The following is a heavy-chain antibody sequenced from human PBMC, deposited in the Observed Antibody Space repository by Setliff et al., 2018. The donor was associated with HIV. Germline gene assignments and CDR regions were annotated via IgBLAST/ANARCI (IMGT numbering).Heavy chain of an antibody. CDR1: EFTLSGYS. D-gene: IGHD1-1*01. CDR2: IDPSGSRI. V-gene: IGHV3-23*01. Sequence: PGGSLRLSCAASEFTLSGYSMSWVRQVPGKGLEWVSAIDPSGSRIFYSDAVKGRFTISRDNFRNTLSLQMNSLTAEDSAIYYCAKVDDGQCNTFNCRDFDYWGRGTLVTVSS. J-gene: IGHJ4*02. CDR3: AKVDDGQCNTFNCRDFDY.